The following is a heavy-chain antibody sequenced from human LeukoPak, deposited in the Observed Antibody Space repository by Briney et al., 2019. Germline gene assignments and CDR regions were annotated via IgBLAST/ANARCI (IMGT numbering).Heavy chain of an antibody. CDR1: GYTFTSYG. D-gene: IGHD3-10*01. J-gene: IGHJ5*02. CDR2: ISAYNGNT. Sequence: ASVKVSCKASGYTFTSYGISWVRQAPGQGLEWMGWISAYNGNTNYAQKLQGRVTMTTDTSTSTAYVELRSLRSDDTAVYYCARANGLLWFGEYNWFDPWGQGTPVTVSS. CDR3: ARANGLLWFGEYNWFDP. V-gene: IGHV1-18*01.